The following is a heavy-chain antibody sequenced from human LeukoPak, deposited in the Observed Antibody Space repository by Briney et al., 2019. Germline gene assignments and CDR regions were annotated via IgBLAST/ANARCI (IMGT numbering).Heavy chain of an antibody. D-gene: IGHD6-13*01. CDR3: ARGTAAGRREFNFDY. Sequence: GGPLRLSCSASGFTFGDYAMRWVRQAPGKGLEWLSYISSTSSFTNYADSVKGRFTISRDNAKNSLYLQMNSLRAEDTAVYYCARGTAAGRREFNFDYWGQGTLVTVSS. CDR1: GFTFGDYA. V-gene: IGHV3-11*05. J-gene: IGHJ4*02. CDR2: ISSTSSFT.